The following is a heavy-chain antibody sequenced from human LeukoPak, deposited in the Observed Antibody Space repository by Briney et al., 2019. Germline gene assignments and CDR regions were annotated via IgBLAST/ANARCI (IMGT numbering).Heavy chain of an antibody. D-gene: IGHD6-19*01. J-gene: IGHJ1*01. CDR1: GFTFSIYA. V-gene: IGHV3-23*01. CDR3: AKDPGGSGWYSGDFQH. CDR2: ISGSGGST. Sequence: TGGSLRLSCAASGFTFSIYAVSWVRQAPGRGLEWVSGISGSGGSTYYADSVKGRFTISRDNSKNTLYLQMNSLRAEDTAVYYCAKDPGGSGWYSGDFQHWGQGTLVTVSS.